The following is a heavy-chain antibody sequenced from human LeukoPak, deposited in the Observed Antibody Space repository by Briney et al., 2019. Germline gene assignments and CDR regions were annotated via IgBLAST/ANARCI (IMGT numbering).Heavy chain of an antibody. CDR1: GGSISSYY. CDR2: IYYSGST. Sequence: SSETLSLTCTVPGGSISSYYWSWIRQPPGKGLEWIGYIYYSGSTNYNPSLKSRVTISVDTSKNQFSLKLSSVTAADTAVYYCARGSSSGYFYGNWFDPWGQGTLVTVSS. J-gene: IGHJ5*02. D-gene: IGHD3-22*01. V-gene: IGHV4-59*01. CDR3: ARGSSSGYFYGNWFDP.